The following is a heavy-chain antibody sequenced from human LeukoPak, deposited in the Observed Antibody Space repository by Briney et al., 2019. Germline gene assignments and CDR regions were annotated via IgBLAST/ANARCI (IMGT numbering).Heavy chain of an antibody. D-gene: IGHD6-13*01. J-gene: IGHJ5*02. CDR2: IYYSGST. Sequence: PSETLSLTCTVSGGSISSSSYYWGWIRQPPGKGLEWIGSIYYSGSTYYNPSLKRRVTISVDTSKNQFSLKLSSVTAADTAVYYCARISVGAAGNNWFDPWGQGTLVTVSS. CDR3: ARISVGAAGNNWFDP. V-gene: IGHV4-39*01. CDR1: GGSISSSSYY.